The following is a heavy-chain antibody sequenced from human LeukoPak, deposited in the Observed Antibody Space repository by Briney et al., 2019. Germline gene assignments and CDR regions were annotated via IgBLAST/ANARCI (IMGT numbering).Heavy chain of an antibody. V-gene: IGHV4-4*09. Sequence: SETLSLTCTVSGGSISSYYWSWIRQPPGKGLEWIGYIYTSGSTNYNPSLKSRVTISVDTSKNRFSLKLSSVTAADTAVYYCATGGGYYDSSGYYRDIWGQGTMVTVSS. J-gene: IGHJ3*02. CDR2: IYTSGST. CDR1: GGSISSYY. CDR3: ATGGGYYDSSGYYRDI. D-gene: IGHD3-22*01.